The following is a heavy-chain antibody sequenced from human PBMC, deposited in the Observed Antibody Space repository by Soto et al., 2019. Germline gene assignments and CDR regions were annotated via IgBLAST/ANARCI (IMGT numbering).Heavy chain of an antibody. V-gene: IGHV3-23*01. CDR3: AKDRFVVVVAATPYYYGMDV. CDR1: GFTFSSYA. D-gene: IGHD2-15*01. Sequence: PVGSLRLSCAASGFTFSSYAMSWVRQAPGKGLEWVSAISGSGGSTYYADSVKGRFTISRDNSKNTLYLQMNSLRAEDTAVYYCAKDRFVVVVAATPYYYGMDVWGQGTTVTVSS. CDR2: ISGSGGST. J-gene: IGHJ6*02.